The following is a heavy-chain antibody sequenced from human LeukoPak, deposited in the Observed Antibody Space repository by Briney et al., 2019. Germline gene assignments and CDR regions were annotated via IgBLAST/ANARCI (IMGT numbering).Heavy chain of an antibody. D-gene: IGHD3-3*01. J-gene: IGHJ3*01. CDR3: ARDGSFWSGFHAFDL. CDR1: GFTFSSYT. Sequence: GGSLRLSCAASGFTFSSYTMNWVRQAPGKGLEWLSYISSSGSTIYYADSVKGRFTISRDNAKNSLYLQMNSLRAEDTAVYYCARDGSFWSGFHAFDLWGQGTVVTVSS. V-gene: IGHV3-48*01. CDR2: ISSSGSTI.